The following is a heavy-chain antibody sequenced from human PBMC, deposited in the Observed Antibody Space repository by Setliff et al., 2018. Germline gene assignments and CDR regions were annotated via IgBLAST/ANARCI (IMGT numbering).Heavy chain of an antibody. Sequence: SETLSLTCTVSGGSISSYYWSWIRQPAGKGLEWIGHTYIGGSANYNPSLKSRVTISLDTSKNQFSLKLTSVTAADTAVYYCARFTGYFDYWGQGTLVTVSS. CDR2: TYIGGSA. J-gene: IGHJ4*02. CDR3: ARFTGYFDY. V-gene: IGHV4-4*07. D-gene: IGHD3-10*01. CDR1: GGSISSYY.